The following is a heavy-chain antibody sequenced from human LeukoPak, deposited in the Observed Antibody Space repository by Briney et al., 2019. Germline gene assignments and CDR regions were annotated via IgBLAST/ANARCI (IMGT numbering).Heavy chain of an antibody. D-gene: IGHD3-22*01. Sequence: PGGSLRLSCAASGFTFSTYAMHWVRQAPGKGLEWVAVISYDGTNKYYADSVKGRFTISRDNSKNTLYPQMNSLRAEDTAVYYCAKDLLYDSSGYSLDYWGQGTLVTVSS. CDR1: GFTFSTYA. CDR2: ISYDGTNK. CDR3: AKDLLYDSSGYSLDY. J-gene: IGHJ4*02. V-gene: IGHV3-30-3*01.